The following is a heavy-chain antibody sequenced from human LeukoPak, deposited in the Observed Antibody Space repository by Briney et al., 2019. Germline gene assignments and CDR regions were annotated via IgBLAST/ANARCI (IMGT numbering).Heavy chain of an antibody. D-gene: IGHD5-18*01. J-gene: IGHJ6*03. CDR2: IIPIFGTA. CDR1: GGTFSSYA. Sequence: SVKVSCKASGGTFSSYAISWVRQAPGQGLEWMGGIIPIFGTANYAQKFQGRVTITADESTSTAYMELSSLRSEDTAVYYCASALRASQRGYSYGPLYYYYYYMDVWGKGTTVTVSS. V-gene: IGHV1-69*01. CDR3: ASALRASQRGYSYGPLYYYYYYMDV.